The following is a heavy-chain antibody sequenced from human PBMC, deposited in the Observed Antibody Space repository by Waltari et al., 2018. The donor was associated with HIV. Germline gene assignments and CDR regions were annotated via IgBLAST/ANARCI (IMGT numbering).Heavy chain of an antibody. CDR1: GGSISSYF. V-gene: IGHV4-59*01. J-gene: IGHJ4*02. CDR2: IDDRGGST. Sequence: QVQLQESGPGLVKPSETLSLTCTVFGGSISSYFWSWIRQPPGKGLEWIGYIDDRGGSTTYNPSLENRVSISLDMSKKQFSLKLMSVTAADTAVYYCARSALPNGHYYFDYWGQETLVTVSS. CDR3: ARSALPNGHYYFDY. D-gene: IGHD2-2*01.